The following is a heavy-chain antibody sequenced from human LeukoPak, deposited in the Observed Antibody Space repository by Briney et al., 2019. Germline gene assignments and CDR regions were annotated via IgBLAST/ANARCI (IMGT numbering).Heavy chain of an antibody. V-gene: IGHV3-21*01. CDR2: ISSSSSYI. Sequence: PGGSLRLSCAASGFTFSSYSMNWVRQAPGKGLEWVSSISSSSSYIYYADSVKGRFTISRDNAKNSLYLQMNSLRAEDTAVYYCARDSGYDPTFDYWGQGTLVTVSS. CDR3: ARDSGYDPTFDY. CDR1: GFTFSSYS. D-gene: IGHD5-12*01. J-gene: IGHJ4*02.